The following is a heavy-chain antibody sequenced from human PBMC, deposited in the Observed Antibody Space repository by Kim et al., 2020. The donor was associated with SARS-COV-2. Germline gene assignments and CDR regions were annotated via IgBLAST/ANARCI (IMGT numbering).Heavy chain of an antibody. CDR2: ISAYNGNT. J-gene: IGHJ5*02. Sequence: ASVKVSCKASGYTFTSYGISWVRQAPGQGLEWMGWISAYNGNTNYAQKLQGRVTMTTDTSTSTAYMELRSLRSDDTAVYYCARDQVLWGVVGDTENWFDPWGQGTLVTVSS. CDR1: GYTFTSYG. V-gene: IGHV1-18*01. CDR3: ARDQVLWGVVGDTENWFDP. D-gene: IGHD3-16*01.